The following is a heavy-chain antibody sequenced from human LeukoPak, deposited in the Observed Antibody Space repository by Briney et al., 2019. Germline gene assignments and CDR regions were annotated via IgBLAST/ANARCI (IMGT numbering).Heavy chain of an antibody. CDR1: GGSISSYY. CDR3: ASSDLWEPSHLVGRTFDY. D-gene: IGHD1-26*01. J-gene: IGHJ4*02. Sequence: SETLSLTCTVSGGSISSYYWSWIRQPAGKGLEWIGRIYTSGSTNYNPSLKSRVTMSVDTSKNQFSLKLSSVTAADTAVYYCASSDLWEPSHLVGRTFDYWGQGTLVTVSS. V-gene: IGHV4-4*07. CDR2: IYTSGST.